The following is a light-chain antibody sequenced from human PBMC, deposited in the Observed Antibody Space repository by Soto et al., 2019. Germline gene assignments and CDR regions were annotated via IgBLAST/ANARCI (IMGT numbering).Light chain of an antibody. J-gene: IGKJ4*01. CDR2: GAS. CDR3: QQYNNWPLS. V-gene: IGKV3D-15*01. CDR1: QSVSSN. Sequence: EIVMTQSPATLSVSPGERATLSCRASQSVSSNLAWYQQKPGQAPRLLIYGASTRATGIPARFSGSGSGTEFTLTTSSLQSEDFADYYCQQYNNWPLSFGGGTQVQIK.